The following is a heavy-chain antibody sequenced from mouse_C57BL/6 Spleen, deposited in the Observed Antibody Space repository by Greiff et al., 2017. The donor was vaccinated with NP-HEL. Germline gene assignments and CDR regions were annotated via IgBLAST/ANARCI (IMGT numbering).Heavy chain of an antibody. CDR3: ARRFDY. CDR2: IYPRSGNT. V-gene: IGHV1-81*01. CDR1: GYTFTSYG. Sequence: VQLLESGAELARPGASVKLSCKASGYTFTSYGISWVKQRTGQGLEWIGEIYPRSGNTYYNEKFKGKATLTADKSSSTAYMELRSLTSEDSAVYFCARRFDYWGQGTTLTVSS. J-gene: IGHJ2*01.